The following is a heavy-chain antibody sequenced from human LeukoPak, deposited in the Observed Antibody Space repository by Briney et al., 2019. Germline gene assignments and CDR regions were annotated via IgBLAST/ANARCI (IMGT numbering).Heavy chain of an antibody. V-gene: IGHV3-11*04. J-gene: IGHJ1*01. CDR2: ISSSGGTI. Sequence: GGSLRLSCAASVFTFSDYSMSGMRQAPGKGLECGSYISSSGGTIYYADSLRGRFIISRDNAKNSLYLQMESLRAGDTAVYYCTRALGTVAPYLRQHWPEGTLLSVPT. D-gene: IGHD4-23*01. CDR1: VFTFSDYS. CDR3: TRALGTVAPYLRQH.